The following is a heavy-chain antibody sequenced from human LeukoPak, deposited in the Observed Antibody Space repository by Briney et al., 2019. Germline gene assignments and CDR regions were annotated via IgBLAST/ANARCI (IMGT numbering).Heavy chain of an antibody. CDR3: AKSPRITMVRGGLFDY. Sequence: GGSLRLSCAASGFTFSSCAMSWVRQAPGKGLEWVSAISGSGGSTYYADSVKGRFTISRDNSKNTLYLQMNSLRAEDTAVYYCAKSPRITMVRGGLFDYWGQGTLVTVSS. V-gene: IGHV3-23*01. CDR2: ISGSGGST. CDR1: GFTFSSCA. D-gene: IGHD3-10*01. J-gene: IGHJ4*02.